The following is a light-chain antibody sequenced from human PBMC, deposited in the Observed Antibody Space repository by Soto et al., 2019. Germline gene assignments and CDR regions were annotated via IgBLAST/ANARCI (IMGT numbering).Light chain of an antibody. Sequence: QSALTQPPSASGSPGQSVTISCTGNSSDVGGYKYVSWYQQHPGKAPKLLIYEVSKRPSGVPDRCSGSKSGNTASLTVSGLQAADEADYYCSSYAGSYTWVFGGGTKLTVL. CDR3: SSYAGSYTWV. CDR2: EVS. V-gene: IGLV2-8*01. J-gene: IGLJ3*02. CDR1: SSDVGGYKY.